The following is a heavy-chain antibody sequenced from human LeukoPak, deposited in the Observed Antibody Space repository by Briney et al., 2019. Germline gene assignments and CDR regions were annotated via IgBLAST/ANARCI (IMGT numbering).Heavy chain of an antibody. J-gene: IGHJ6*04. V-gene: IGHV1-69*13. CDR1: GGTFSSYA. D-gene: IGHD2-2*01. CDR2: IIPIFGTA. CDR3: ARASDCRSTSCQGYYYYGMDV. Sequence: SVKVSCKASGGTFSSYAISWVRQAPGQGLEWMGGIIPIFGTANYAQKFQGRVTITADESTSTAYMELSSLRSEDTAVYYCARASDCRSTSCQGYYYYGMDVWGKGTTVTVSS.